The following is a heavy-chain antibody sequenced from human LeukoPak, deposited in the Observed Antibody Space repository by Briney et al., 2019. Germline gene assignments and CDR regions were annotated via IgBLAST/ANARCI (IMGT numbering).Heavy chain of an antibody. Sequence: SETLSLTCTVSGGSISSYYWSWIRQPPGKGLEGIGYIYYSGSTNYNPSLKSRVTISVDTSKNQFSLKLSSVTAADTAVYYCARHLDYGDYGMADYWGQGTLVTVSS. V-gene: IGHV4-59*08. D-gene: IGHD4-17*01. CDR3: ARHLDYGDYGMADY. CDR2: IYYSGST. CDR1: GGSISSYY. J-gene: IGHJ4*02.